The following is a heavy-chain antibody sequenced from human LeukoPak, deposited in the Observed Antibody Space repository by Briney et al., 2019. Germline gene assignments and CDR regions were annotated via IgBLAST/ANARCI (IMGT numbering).Heavy chain of an antibody. CDR3: ARGGLRLLRSKVFDY. V-gene: IGHV4-39*01. Sequence: KPSETLSLTCTVSGGAISSSSYYWGWIRQPPGKGLEWIVSIFYSGSTYYNPSLKSRVTISVDTSKNQFSLKLSSVTAADTAVYYCARGGLRLLRSKVFDYWGQGTLVTVSS. J-gene: IGHJ4*02. CDR2: IFYSGST. D-gene: IGHD2-15*01. CDR1: GGAISSSSYY.